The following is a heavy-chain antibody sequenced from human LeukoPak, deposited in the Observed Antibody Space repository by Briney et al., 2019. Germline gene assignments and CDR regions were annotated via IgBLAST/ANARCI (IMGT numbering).Heavy chain of an antibody. CDR2: ISSSSTYI. V-gene: IGHV3-21*01. D-gene: IGHD3-22*01. CDR1: VFTFRSYS. J-gene: IGHJ4*02. Sequence: GGSLRLSCAASVFTFRSYSMTWVRQAPGKGLEGVSSISSSSTYIYYADSVKGRFTISRDNAKNSLYLQMNSLRAEDTAVYYSARGDCYDSTGYSPEFDSWGQGILVTVSS. CDR3: ARGDCYDSTGYSPEFDS.